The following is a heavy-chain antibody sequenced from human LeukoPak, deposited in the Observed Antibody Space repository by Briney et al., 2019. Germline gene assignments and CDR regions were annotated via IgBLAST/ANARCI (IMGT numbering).Heavy chain of an antibody. D-gene: IGHD4-17*01. Sequence: ASVKVSCKASGYTFTGYYMHWVRQAPGQGLEWMGLINPNSGGTNYAQKFQGRVTMTRDTSISTAYMELSRLRSDDTAVYYCARGRGDYGDYGVDYWGQGTLVTVSS. J-gene: IGHJ4*02. V-gene: IGHV1-2*02. CDR2: INPNSGGT. CDR1: GYTFTGYY. CDR3: ARGRGDYGDYGVDY.